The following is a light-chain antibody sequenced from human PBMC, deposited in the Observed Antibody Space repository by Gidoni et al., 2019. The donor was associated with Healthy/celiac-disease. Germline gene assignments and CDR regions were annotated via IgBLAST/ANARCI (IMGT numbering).Light chain of an antibody. Sequence: QSVLSQPPSASGPPGQRVSISCSGSSSNIGSNTVNWYQQLPGTAPKLLIYSNNQRPSGVPDRFSGSKSGTSASLAISGLQSEDEADYYCAAWDDILNGRWVFGGGTKLTVL. V-gene: IGLV1-44*01. CDR3: AAWDDILNGRWV. J-gene: IGLJ3*02. CDR2: SNN. CDR1: SSNIGSNT.